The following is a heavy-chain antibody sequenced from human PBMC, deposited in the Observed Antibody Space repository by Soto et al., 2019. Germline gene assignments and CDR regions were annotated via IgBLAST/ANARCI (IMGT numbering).Heavy chain of an antibody. J-gene: IGHJ4*02. CDR3: AITPPIEVAGPDY. CDR1: GDSISGNPFH. D-gene: IGHD6-19*01. V-gene: IGHV4-39*02. CDR2: MEEHAQC. Sequence: ASETLSLTCTGSGDSISGNPFHSGCIRQPPGKGRQWLGSMEEHAQCYYNPSLSHRANLFVHKSKNRVSLRLNSWPAGGAAVCYCAITPPIEVAGPDYWGQGTRVTVSS.